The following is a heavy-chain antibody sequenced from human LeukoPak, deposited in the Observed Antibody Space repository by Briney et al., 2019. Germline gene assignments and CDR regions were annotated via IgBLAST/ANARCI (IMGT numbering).Heavy chain of an antibody. CDR3: ARGAIYDSSGYRRFDP. CDR2: ISSSSSYL. CDR1: GFDFSIYT. J-gene: IGHJ5*02. Sequence: GGSLRLSCAASGFDFSIYTMNWVRQAPGKGLEWVSSISSSSSYLYYADSVKGRFTISRDNAKNSLYLQMNSLRAEDTAVYYCARGAIYDSSGYRRFDPWGQGALVTVSS. D-gene: IGHD3-22*01. V-gene: IGHV3-21*01.